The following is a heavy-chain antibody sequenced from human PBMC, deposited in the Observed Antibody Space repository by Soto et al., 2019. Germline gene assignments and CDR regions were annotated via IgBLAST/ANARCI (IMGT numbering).Heavy chain of an antibody. CDR2: IRSKAYGGTT. Sequence: LRLSCTASGFTFGDYAMSWVRQAPGEGLEWVGFIRSKAYGGTTEYAASVKGRFTISRDDSKSIAYLQMNSLKTEDTAVYYCTIYYYDSSGYFPLVHWGQGTLVTVSS. CDR3: TIYYYDSSGYFPLVH. D-gene: IGHD3-22*01. J-gene: IGHJ5*02. CDR1: GFTFGDYA. V-gene: IGHV3-49*04.